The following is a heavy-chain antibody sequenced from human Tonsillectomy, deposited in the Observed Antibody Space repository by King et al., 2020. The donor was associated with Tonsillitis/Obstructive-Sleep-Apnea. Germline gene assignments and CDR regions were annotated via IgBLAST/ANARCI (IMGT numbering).Heavy chain of an antibody. V-gene: IGHV3-53*01. CDR2: IYSGGST. CDR3: ARAPGYDFWSGYPFDY. Sequence: VQLVESGGGLIQPGGSLRLSCAASGFTVSSNYMSWVRQAPGKGLEWVSVIYSGGSTYYADSVRGLFTISRDNSRNTLYLQMNSRRAEDTAVYYCARAPGYDFWSGYPFDYWGQGTLVTVSS. J-gene: IGHJ4*02. CDR1: GFTVSSNY. D-gene: IGHD3-3*01.